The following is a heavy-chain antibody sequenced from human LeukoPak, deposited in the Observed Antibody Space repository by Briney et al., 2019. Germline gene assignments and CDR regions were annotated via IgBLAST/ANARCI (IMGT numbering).Heavy chain of an antibody. V-gene: IGHV1-69*13. CDR1: GGTFSSYA. Sequence: GASVKVSCKASGGTFSSYAISWVRQAPGQGLEWMGGIIPIFGTANYAQKFQGRVTITADESTSTAYMELSSLRSEDTAVYYCARTVLDYYDSSGFPRKFDYWGRGTLVTVSS. D-gene: IGHD3-22*01. J-gene: IGHJ4*02. CDR2: IIPIFGTA. CDR3: ARTVLDYYDSSGFPRKFDY.